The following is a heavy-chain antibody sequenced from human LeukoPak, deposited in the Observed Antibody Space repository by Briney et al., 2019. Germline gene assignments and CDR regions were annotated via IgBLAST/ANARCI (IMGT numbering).Heavy chain of an antibody. V-gene: IGHV3-33*01. Sequence: GGSLRLSCATSGFTFSAYGMHWVRQAPGKGLQWVAVLWFDGRNKYYADSVKGRFTISRDNSKNTLSLQLNSLRDEDTAVYYCARDGGSSGYHDALDIWGQGTMVTVSA. J-gene: IGHJ3*02. CDR1: GFTFSAYG. D-gene: IGHD3-22*01. CDR2: LWFDGRNK. CDR3: ARDGGSSGYHDALDI.